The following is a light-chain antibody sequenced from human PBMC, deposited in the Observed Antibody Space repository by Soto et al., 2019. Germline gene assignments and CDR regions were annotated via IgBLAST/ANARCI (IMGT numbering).Light chain of an antibody. V-gene: IGKV3-20*01. CDR2: AS. CDR3: QHYGTAAL. CDR1: QSVSDSY. J-gene: IGKJ3*01. Sequence: EIVLTQSPGPLSLSPGERATLSCRASQSVSDSYLAWYQQKPGQAPRLLIYASSRATGIPDRFSGSGSGTDFTLSISRLEPEECAVYYCQHYGTAALFGPGTRVDIK.